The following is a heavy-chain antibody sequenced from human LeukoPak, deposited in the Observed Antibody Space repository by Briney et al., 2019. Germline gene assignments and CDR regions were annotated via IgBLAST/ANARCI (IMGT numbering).Heavy chain of an antibody. V-gene: IGHV3-30*03. J-gene: IGHJ5*02. D-gene: IGHD4-11*01. CDR1: GFTFSSYS. CDR3: ARATVTTLADWFDP. Sequence: GGSLRLSCAASGFTFSSYSMNWVRQAPGKGLEWVAVISYDGSNKYYADSVKGRFTISRDNSKNTLYLQMNSLRAEDTAVCYCARATVTTLADWFDPWGQGTLVTVSS. CDR2: ISYDGSNK.